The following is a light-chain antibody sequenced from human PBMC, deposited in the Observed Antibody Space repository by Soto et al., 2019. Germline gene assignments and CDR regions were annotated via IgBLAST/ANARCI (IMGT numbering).Light chain of an antibody. CDR3: ASWDDSLNGYV. Sequence: QSVLTQPPSASGTPGQSVSISCSGSSSNIGGNNVNWYQPLPGTAPKLLIYTDNVRPSGVPDRFFGSKSGTSASLAISGLQSEDEATYYCASWDDSLNGYVFGTGTKLTVL. V-gene: IGLV1-44*01. CDR1: SSNIGGNN. CDR2: TDN. J-gene: IGLJ1*01.